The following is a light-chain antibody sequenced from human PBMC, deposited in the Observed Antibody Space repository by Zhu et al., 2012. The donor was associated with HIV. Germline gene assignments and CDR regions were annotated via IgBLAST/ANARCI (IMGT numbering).Light chain of an antibody. Sequence: IVLTQSPGTLSLSPGERATLSCRASQSVTNNYLTWYQQKPGQAPRLLIFGASSRPPGVPDRFYGTGSGTDFALTITRLEPEDFAVYYCQQYADSPALTFGGGTQGGGQT. CDR1: QSVTNNY. CDR2: GAS. CDR3: QQYADSPALT. V-gene: IGKV3-20*01. J-gene: IGKJ4*01.